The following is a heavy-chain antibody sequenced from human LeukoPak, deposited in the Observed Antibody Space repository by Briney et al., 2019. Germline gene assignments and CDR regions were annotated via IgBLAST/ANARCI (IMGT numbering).Heavy chain of an antibody. CDR3: ARGRYLPLYFDY. Sequence: SETLSLTCTVSGGSISSSSTYYWGWIRQPPGKGLNWIGSISYSGSTYDNPSLKSRVTISVDTSKNQFSLKLSSVTAADTAVYYCARGRYLPLYFDYWGQGTLVTVSS. V-gene: IGHV4-39*07. D-gene: IGHD3-16*02. J-gene: IGHJ4*02. CDR2: ISYSGST. CDR1: GGSISSSSTYY.